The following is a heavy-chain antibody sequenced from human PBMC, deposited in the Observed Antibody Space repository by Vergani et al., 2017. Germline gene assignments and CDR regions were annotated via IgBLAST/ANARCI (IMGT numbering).Heavy chain of an antibody. J-gene: IGHJ4*02. V-gene: IGHV1-69*12. D-gene: IGHD5-24*01. Sequence: QVQLVQSGAEVKKPGSSVKVSCKASGGTFNIYSVSWLRQAPGQGPEWMGGITPFFPTGHYSQKFQGRVTITADESATTVYMELSSLRSEDTAVYYCAGWRDGYNYYFDYWGQGTLVTVSS. CDR1: GGTFNIYS. CDR3: AGWRDGYNYYFDY. CDR2: ITPFFPTG.